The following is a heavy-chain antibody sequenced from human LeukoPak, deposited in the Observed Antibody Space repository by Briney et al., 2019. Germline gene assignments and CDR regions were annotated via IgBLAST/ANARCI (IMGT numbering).Heavy chain of an antibody. CDR3: ARERQQLSWFDP. CDR2: IYYSGST. D-gene: IGHD6-13*01. CDR1: GDSVSSGSHY. Sequence: PSETLSLTCTVSGDSVSSGSHYWGWIRQPPGKGLEWIGYIYYSGSTKYNPSLKSRLTISVDTSKNQFSLKLSSVTAADTAVYYCARERQQLSWFDPWGQGTLVTVSS. V-gene: IGHV4-61*01. J-gene: IGHJ5*02.